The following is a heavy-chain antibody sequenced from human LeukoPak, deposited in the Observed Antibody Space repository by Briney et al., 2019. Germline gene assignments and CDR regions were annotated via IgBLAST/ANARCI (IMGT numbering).Heavy chain of an antibody. V-gene: IGHV4-34*01. CDR3: ARAQYYYYYYMDV. Sequence: SETLSLTCAVYGGSFSGYYWTWIRQPPGKGLEWIGEMNHSGSANYNPSLKSRVTISVDTSKNQFSLKLSSVTAADTAVYYCARAQYYYYYYMDVWGKGTTVTVSS. CDR1: GGSFSGYY. CDR2: MNHSGSA. J-gene: IGHJ6*03.